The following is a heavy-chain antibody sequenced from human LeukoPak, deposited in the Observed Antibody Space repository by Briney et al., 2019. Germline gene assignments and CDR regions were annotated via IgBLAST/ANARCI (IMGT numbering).Heavy chain of an antibody. CDR2: ISGSGGST. CDR1: GFTFSSYG. Sequence: GGSLRLSCAASGFTFSSYGMSWVRQAPGKGLEWVSAISGSGGSTYYADSVKGRFTISRDSAKNSLYLQMNSLRAEDTAVYYCARDTGAYYDSGGLDYWGQGTLVTVSS. CDR3: ARDTGAYYDSGGLDY. D-gene: IGHD3-22*01. J-gene: IGHJ4*02. V-gene: IGHV3-23*01.